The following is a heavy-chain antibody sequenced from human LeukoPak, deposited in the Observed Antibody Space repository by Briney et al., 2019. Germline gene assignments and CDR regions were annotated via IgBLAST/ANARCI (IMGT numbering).Heavy chain of an antibody. Sequence: GGSLRLSCAASGFTFSSYTMRWVRQAPGKGLEWVSAISGSGGSTYYTDSVKGRFTISRDNSKNTLYLQMNRLRADDTALYYCAKGLLLWFGEPGGFDYWGQGTLVTVSS. V-gene: IGHV3-23*01. J-gene: IGHJ4*02. CDR2: ISGSGGST. D-gene: IGHD3-10*01. CDR1: GFTFSSYT. CDR3: AKGLLLWFGEPGGFDY.